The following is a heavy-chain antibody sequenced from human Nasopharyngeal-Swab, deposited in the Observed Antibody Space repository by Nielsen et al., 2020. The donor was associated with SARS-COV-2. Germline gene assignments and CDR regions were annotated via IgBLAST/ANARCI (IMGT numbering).Heavy chain of an antibody. Sequence: SVKVSCKASGGTFSSYAISWVRQAPGQGLEWMGGIIPIFGTANYAQKFQGRVTITADESTSTAYMELSGLRSEDTAVYYCARQGMTTEYYFDYWGQGTLVTVSS. V-gene: IGHV1-69*13. J-gene: IGHJ4*02. CDR1: GGTFSSYA. D-gene: IGHD4-11*01. CDR2: IIPIFGTA. CDR3: ARQGMTTEYYFDY.